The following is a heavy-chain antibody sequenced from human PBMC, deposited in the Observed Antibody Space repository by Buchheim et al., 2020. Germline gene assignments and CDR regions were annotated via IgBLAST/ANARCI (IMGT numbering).Heavy chain of an antibody. D-gene: IGHD6-19*01. CDR1: GFTFSSYA. CDR3: ARDLDIAVAGTVGY. CDR2: ISYDGSNK. Sequence: QVQLVESGGGVVQPARSLRLSCAASGFTFSSYAMHWVRQAPGKGLEWVAVISYDGSNKYYADSVKGRFTISRDNSKNTLYLQMNSLRAEDTAVYYCARDLDIAVAGTVGYWGQGTL. J-gene: IGHJ4*02. V-gene: IGHV3-30-3*01.